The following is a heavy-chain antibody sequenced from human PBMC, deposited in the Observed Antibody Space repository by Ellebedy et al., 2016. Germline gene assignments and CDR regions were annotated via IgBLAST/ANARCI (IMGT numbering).Heavy chain of an antibody. CDR1: GFTFNIAG. Sequence: GESLRLSXAASGFTFNIAGMTWVRQAPGKGLEWVATIVNSGRETYYADPLRGRFTISRDNAMNSVYLQMDSLTVEDTAVYYCTRDGSEWSRDYWGQGTLVTVSS. CDR2: IVNSGRET. J-gene: IGHJ4*02. CDR3: TRDGSEWSRDY. D-gene: IGHD2-8*01. V-gene: IGHV3-21*06.